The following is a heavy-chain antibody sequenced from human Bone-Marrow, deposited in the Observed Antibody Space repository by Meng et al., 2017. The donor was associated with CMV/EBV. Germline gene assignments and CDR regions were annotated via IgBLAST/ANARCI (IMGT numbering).Heavy chain of an antibody. CDR2: ISSSSSYI. CDR3: ARDLGGNGYY. V-gene: IGHV3-21*01. CDR1: GVTFSSYS. D-gene: IGHD4-23*01. J-gene: IGHJ4*02. Sequence: LSCAASGVTFSSYSMNWVRQAPGKGLEWVSSISSSSSYIYYADSVKGRFTISRDNAKNSLYLQMNSLRAEDTAVYYCARDLGGNGYYWGQGTLVTVSS.